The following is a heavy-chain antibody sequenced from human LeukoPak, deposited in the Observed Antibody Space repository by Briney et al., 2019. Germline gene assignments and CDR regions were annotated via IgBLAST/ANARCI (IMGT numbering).Heavy chain of an antibody. CDR1: GYTFTSYG. J-gene: IGHJ3*02. V-gene: IGHV1-18*01. Sequence: ASVKVSCKASGYTFTSYGISWVRRAPGQGLEWMGWISAYNGNTNYAQKLQGRVTMTTDTSTSTAYMELRSLRSDDTAVYYSARDHPLPRIQLWLLEENDAFDIWGQGTMVTVSS. CDR2: ISAYNGNT. CDR3: ARDHPLPRIQLWLLEENDAFDI. D-gene: IGHD5-18*01.